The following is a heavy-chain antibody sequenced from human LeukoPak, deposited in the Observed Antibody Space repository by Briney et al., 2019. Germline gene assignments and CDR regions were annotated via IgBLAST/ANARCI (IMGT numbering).Heavy chain of an antibody. CDR1: GFTVSSNY. J-gene: IGHJ3*02. CDR2: IYSGGST. D-gene: IGHD3-10*01. V-gene: IGHV3-53*05. CDR3: ARDKTMVRGVITDAFDI. Sequence: PGGSLRLSCAASGFTVSSNYMSWVRQAPGKGLEWVSVIYSGGSTYYADSVKGRFTISRDNSKNTLYLQMNSLRAEDTAVYYCARDKTMVRGVITDAFDIWGQGTMVTVSS.